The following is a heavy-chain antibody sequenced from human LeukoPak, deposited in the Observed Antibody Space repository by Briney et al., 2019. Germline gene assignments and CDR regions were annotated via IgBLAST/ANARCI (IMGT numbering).Heavy chain of an antibody. D-gene: IGHD2-21*02. CDR3: ARDGSRGNLVTAPDF. CDR1: GITFSSYG. J-gene: IGHJ4*02. CDR2: ISSTGGTT. Sequence: GGTLRLSCAASGITFSSYGLSWVRQAPGKGLEWVSSISSTGGTTYYADSVKGRFTISRDNSKNTLYLQMNSLRAEDTAIYYCARDGSRGNLVTAPDFWGQGTLVTVSS. V-gene: IGHV3-23*01.